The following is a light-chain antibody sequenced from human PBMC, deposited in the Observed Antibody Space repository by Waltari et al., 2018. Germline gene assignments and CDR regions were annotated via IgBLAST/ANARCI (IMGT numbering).Light chain of an antibody. CDR2: AAS. Sequence: DIQMTQSPSSLSASVGDRVPITCRASQSISSHLNWYQQKAGKAPKPLIYAASSLQSGVPSRFSGSGSGTDYTLTISSLQPEDFATYYCQQSYSNPETFGLGTKVEIK. V-gene: IGKV1-39*01. CDR1: QSISSH. J-gene: IGKJ1*01. CDR3: QQSYSNPET.